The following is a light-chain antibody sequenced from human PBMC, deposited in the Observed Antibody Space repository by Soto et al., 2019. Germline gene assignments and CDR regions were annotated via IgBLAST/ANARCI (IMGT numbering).Light chain of an antibody. CDR1: SSVVGSYNL. V-gene: IGLV2-23*01. CDR3: CSYAGISTLV. CDR2: EGS. J-gene: IGLJ2*01. Sequence: QSALTQPASVSGSPGQSITISCTGTSSVVGSYNLVSWYQQHPGKAPKLMIYEGSKRPSGVSNSFSGSKSGNTASLTISGLQAEDEADYYCCSYAGISTLVFGGGTKLTVL.